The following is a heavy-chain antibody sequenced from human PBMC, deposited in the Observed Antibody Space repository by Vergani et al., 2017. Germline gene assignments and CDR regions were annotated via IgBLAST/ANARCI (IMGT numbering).Heavy chain of an antibody. CDR2: ISSSSSYT. V-gene: IGHV3-11*06. CDR3: ARDLRGSYIPHAFDI. J-gene: IGHJ3*02. CDR1: GFTFSDYY. D-gene: IGHD1-26*01. Sequence: QVQLVESGGGLVKPGGSLRLSCAASGFTFSDYYMRWIRQAPGKGLEWVSYISSSSSYTNYADSVKGRFTISRDNAKNSLYLQMNSLRAEDTAVYYCARDLRGSYIPHAFDIWGQGTMVTVSS.